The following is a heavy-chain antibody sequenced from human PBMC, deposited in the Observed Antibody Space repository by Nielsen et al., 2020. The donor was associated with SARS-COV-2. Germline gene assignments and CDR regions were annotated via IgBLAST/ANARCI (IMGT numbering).Heavy chain of an antibody. CDR2: INPSGGST. D-gene: IGHD3-22*01. CDR3: AREESTGYYRVFDY. V-gene: IGHV1-46*01. Sequence: ASVKVSCKASGYTFTRYYIHWVRRAPGQGLEWMGIINPSGGSTSYAQKFQGRVTITRDTSTSIVYMELSSLRSEDTAVYYCAREESTGYYRVFDYWGQGTLVTVSS. J-gene: IGHJ4*02. CDR1: GYTFTRYY.